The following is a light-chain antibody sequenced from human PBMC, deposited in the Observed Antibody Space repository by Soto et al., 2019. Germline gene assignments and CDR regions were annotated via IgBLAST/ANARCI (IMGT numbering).Light chain of an antibody. J-gene: IGLJ3*02. V-gene: IGLV2-14*01. CDR1: RSDVGAYNY. CDR2: DVS. Sequence: QAVVTQPASVSGSPGQSITISCTGTRSDVGAYNYVSWYQQHSGKAPKLMIYDVSNRPSGVSNRFSGSKSGNTASLTISGLQLEDEADYYCSSYTGSTTWVFGGGTKLTVL. CDR3: SSYTGSTTWV.